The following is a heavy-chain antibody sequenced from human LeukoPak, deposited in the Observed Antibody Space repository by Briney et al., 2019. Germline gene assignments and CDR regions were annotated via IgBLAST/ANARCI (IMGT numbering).Heavy chain of an antibody. D-gene: IGHD6-13*01. CDR1: GFTFSDYY. V-gene: IGHV3-11*01. J-gene: IGHJ6*02. CDR2: ISSSGSTI. CDR3: ARDRLLAAAGPYYYYGMDV. Sequence: GGSLRLSCAASGFTFSDYYMSWIRQAPGKGLEWVSYISSSGSTIYYADSVKGRFTISRDNAKNSLYLQMNSLRAEDTAVYYCARDRLLAAAGPYYYYGMDVWGQGTTVTVSS.